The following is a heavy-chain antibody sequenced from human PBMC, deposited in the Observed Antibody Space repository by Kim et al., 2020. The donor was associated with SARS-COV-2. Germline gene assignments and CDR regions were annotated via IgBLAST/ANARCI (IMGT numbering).Heavy chain of an antibody. J-gene: IGHJ6*02. V-gene: IGHV3-48*02. D-gene: IGHD2-2*01. Sequence: GGSLRLSCAASGFTFSSYSMNWVRQAPGKGLEWVSYISSSSSTIYYADSVKGRFTISRDNAKNSLYLQMNSLRDEDTAVYYCARDRGSCSSTSCYYYDFWSGFPYYYYGMDVWGQGTTVTVSS. CDR2: ISSSSSTI. CDR3: ARDRGSCSSTSCYYYDFWSGFPYYYYGMDV. CDR1: GFTFSSYS.